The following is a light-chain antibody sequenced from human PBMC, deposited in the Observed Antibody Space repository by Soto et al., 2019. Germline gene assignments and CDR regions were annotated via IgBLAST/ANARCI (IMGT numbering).Light chain of an antibody. CDR3: LQQNSYTIT. J-gene: IGKJ5*01. Sequence: DIQLTQSPSFLSASVGDRVTITCRASQGISSYLAWYQQKPGKAPKLLIYAASTLQSGVPSRFSGSGSGTEFTLTISSLKNEDFGTYDCLQQNSYTITFGQGTRLEIK. CDR1: QGISSY. V-gene: IGKV1-9*01. CDR2: AAS.